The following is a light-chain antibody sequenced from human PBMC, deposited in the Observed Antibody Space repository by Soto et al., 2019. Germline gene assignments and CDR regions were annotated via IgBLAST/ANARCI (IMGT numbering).Light chain of an antibody. J-gene: IGLJ3*02. Sequence: QSVLTQPPSASGTLGQRVNISCSGGNSNIGSNTVNWYQHLPGTAPKLLIYRSDQRPSGIPDRFSGSKYGTSASLDISGLQSEDEADYYCTAWDGSLDGRVFGGGTKLTVL. CDR3: TAWDGSLDGRV. CDR2: RSD. CDR1: NSNIGSNT. V-gene: IGLV1-44*01.